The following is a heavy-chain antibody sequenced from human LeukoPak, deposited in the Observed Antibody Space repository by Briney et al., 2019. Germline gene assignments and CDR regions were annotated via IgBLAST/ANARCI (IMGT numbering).Heavy chain of an antibody. CDR3: ARGPLGQIVVVPAANLDY. CDR1: GYTFTSYG. V-gene: IGHV1-18*01. CDR2: ISAYNGNT. Sequence: ASVKVSCKASGYTFTSYGISWVRQAPGQGLEWMGWISAYNGNTNYAQKLQGRVTMTRDTSTSTVYMELGSLRSEDTAVYYCARGPLGQIVVVPAANLDYWGQGTLVTVSS. J-gene: IGHJ4*02. D-gene: IGHD2-2*01.